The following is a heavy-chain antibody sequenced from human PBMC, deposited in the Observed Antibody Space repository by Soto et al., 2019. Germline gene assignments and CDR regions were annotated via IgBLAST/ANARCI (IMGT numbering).Heavy chain of an antibody. CDR2: IHYRGTT. D-gene: IGHD1-26*01. CDR1: GGSITSYY. J-gene: IGHJ4*02. V-gene: IGHV4-59*01. Sequence: PSETLSLTCTVSGGSITSYYWSWIRQPPGKGLEWIGQIHYRGTTNYNPSLKSRVTISADTSKNQFSLKLSSVNAADTAVYYCARWDHEVFHFDYWGQGALVTVSS. CDR3: ARWDHEVFHFDY.